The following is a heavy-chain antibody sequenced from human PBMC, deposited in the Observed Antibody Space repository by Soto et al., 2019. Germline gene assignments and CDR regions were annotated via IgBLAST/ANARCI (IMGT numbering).Heavy chain of an antibody. CDR1: GGSFSCYS. D-gene: IGHD3-3*01. J-gene: IGHJ5*02. CDR3: ARGGGFYYDFWSGYLNWFDP. Sequence: DTLSLIGAAYGGSFSCYSWSSVRQTPGKGLEWIGEINHSGSTNYNPSLKSRVTISVDTSKNQFSLKLSSVTAADTAVYYCARGGGFYYDFWSGYLNWFDPWGQGTLVTVSS. V-gene: IGHV4-34*01. CDR2: INHSGST.